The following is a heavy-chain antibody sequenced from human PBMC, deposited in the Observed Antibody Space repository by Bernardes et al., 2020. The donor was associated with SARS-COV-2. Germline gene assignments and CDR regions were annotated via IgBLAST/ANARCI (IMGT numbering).Heavy chain of an antibody. CDR3: AQGIGYTITYYFDY. CDR2: ISFDGTNK. Sequence: GGSLRLSCAASGFTFSSYGMHWVRQAPGKGLEWVAVISFDGTNKYYADSVKGRFTISRNNSKNTLYLQMNSLRAEDTAVYYCAQGIGYTITYYFDYWGQGTLVTVSS. V-gene: IGHV3-30*03. D-gene: IGHD3-16*01. CDR1: GFTFSSYG. J-gene: IGHJ4*02.